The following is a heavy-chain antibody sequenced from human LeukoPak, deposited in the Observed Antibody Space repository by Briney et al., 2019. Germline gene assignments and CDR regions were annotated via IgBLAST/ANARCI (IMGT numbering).Heavy chain of an antibody. V-gene: IGHV3-23*01. J-gene: IGHJ6*03. CDR3: ARVARETYYYYYMDV. CDR2: ISGSGANT. Sequence: PGGSLRLSCAASGFTFSTYAMSWVRQAPGKGLEWVSTISGSGANTYYADSVKGRFTISRDNAKNSLYLQMNSLRAEDTAVYYCARVARETYYYYYMDVWGKGTTVTVSS. CDR1: GFTFSTYA.